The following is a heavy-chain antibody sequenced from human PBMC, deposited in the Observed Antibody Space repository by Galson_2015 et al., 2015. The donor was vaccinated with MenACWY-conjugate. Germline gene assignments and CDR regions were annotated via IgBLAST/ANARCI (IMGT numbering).Heavy chain of an antibody. J-gene: IGHJ4*02. CDR3: ARSPIKTYLDY. D-gene: IGHD5/OR15-5a*01. CDR1: GFTFSTYR. Sequence: SLRISCAASGFTFSTYRMHWVRQTPGKGLEWVSSISGDSLYIYYADSMRGRFTISRGNAQNSLYFQMNSLRAEDTAVYYCARSPIKTYLDYWGQGILVTVSS. CDR2: ISGDSLYI. V-gene: IGHV3-21*01.